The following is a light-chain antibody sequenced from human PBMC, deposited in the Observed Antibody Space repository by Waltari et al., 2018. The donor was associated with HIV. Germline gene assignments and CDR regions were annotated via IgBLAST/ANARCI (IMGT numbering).Light chain of an antibody. Sequence: QSELTQPPSASGTPGQRVTISCSGSNSSIGTNTVNWYQHLPGTAPKLLIFNTNQRPSGVPDRFSCSKSGTSASLAISGLQSEDEADYFCAVWDDSLNGLWVFGGGTKVTVL. V-gene: IGLV1-44*01. CDR1: NSSIGTNT. J-gene: IGLJ3*02. CDR2: NTN. CDR3: AVWDDSLNGLWV.